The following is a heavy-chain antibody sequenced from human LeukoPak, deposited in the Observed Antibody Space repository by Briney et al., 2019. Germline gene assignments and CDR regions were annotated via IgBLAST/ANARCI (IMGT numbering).Heavy chain of an antibody. Sequence: GGSLRLSCAASGFTFSSYAMSWVRQAPGKGLEWVAFIRYDGSNKYYADSVKGRFTISRDNSKNTLYLQMNSLRAEDTAVYYCAKLRASGIAAATSWGQGTLVTVSS. J-gene: IGHJ5*02. CDR3: AKLRASGIAAATS. D-gene: IGHD6-13*01. V-gene: IGHV3-30*02. CDR2: IRYDGSNK. CDR1: GFTFSSYA.